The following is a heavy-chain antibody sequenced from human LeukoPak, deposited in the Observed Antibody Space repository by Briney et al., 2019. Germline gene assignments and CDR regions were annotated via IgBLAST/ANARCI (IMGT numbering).Heavy chain of an antibody. V-gene: IGHV3-11*01. CDR2: ISSSGSTI. D-gene: IGHD3-22*01. Sequence: GGSLRLSCAASGFTFSDYYMSWIRQAPGKGLEWVSYISSSGSTISYADSVKVRFTISRDNAKNSLYLQMNSLRAEDTAVYYCARGYYDSSGAVDIWGQGTMVTVSS. J-gene: IGHJ3*02. CDR1: GFTFSDYY. CDR3: ARGYYDSSGAVDI.